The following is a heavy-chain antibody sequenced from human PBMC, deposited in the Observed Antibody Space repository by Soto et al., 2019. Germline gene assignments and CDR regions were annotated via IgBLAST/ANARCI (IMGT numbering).Heavy chain of an antibody. CDR1: GFTFSGHA. J-gene: IGHJ6*02. Sequence: QVQVVESGGGVVQPGRSLRLSCTASGFTFSGHAMHWVRQPPGKGLEWVAQIWYDGSNKDYADSVKGRFTISRDNSKNTLDVQMDSLRVEDTAVYYCARDGQSLAPYALDVWGQGTSVTVSS. V-gene: IGHV3-33*01. D-gene: IGHD6-19*01. CDR3: ARDGQSLAPYALDV. CDR2: IWYDGSNK.